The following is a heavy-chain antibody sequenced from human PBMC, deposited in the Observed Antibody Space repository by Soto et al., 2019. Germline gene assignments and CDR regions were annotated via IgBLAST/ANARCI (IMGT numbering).Heavy chain of an antibody. V-gene: IGHV4-59*01. J-gene: IGHJ6*02. CDR2: MYNTGST. D-gene: IGHD2-21*02. CDR1: GGSISSYY. CDR3: ARDLWGYCGTACYPLDV. Sequence: QVQLQESGPGLVKPSETLSLTCTVSGGSISSYYWSWIRQPPGKGLEWIGYMYNTGSTVYNPSLNGRVAISAYTSKNQFSLKLNAVTAADTAVYYCARDLWGYCGTACYPLDVWGQGTTVTVSS.